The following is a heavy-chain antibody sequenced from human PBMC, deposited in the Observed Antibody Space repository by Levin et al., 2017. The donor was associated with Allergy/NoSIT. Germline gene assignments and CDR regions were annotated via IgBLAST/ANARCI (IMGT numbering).Heavy chain of an antibody. V-gene: IGHV4-39*01. J-gene: IGHJ4*02. Sequence: PSETLSLTCNVAGGSISSSSHNWGWVRQPPGKGLEWIGNIHYRGSTSYNPSLKSRVTISVDTSRNQFSLKLSSVTAADTSVYFCARVISIFEVVVLDYWGPGTLVTVSS. D-gene: IGHD3-3*01. CDR3: ARVISIFEVVVLDY. CDR1: GGSISSSSHN. CDR2: IHYRGST.